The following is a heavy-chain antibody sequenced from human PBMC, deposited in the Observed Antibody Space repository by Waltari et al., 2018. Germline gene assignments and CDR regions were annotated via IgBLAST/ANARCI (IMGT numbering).Heavy chain of an antibody. CDR2: INSDGSST. CDR3: AMSIAALDFDY. D-gene: IGHD6-6*01. CDR1: GFTFSSYW. Sequence: EVQLVESGGGLVQPGGSLRLSCAASGFTFSSYWMPWVRQAPGKGLVWVSRINSDGSSTSYADSVKGRFTISRDNAKNTLYLQMNSLRAEDTAVYYCAMSIAALDFDYWGQGTLVTVSS. J-gene: IGHJ4*02. V-gene: IGHV3-74*01.